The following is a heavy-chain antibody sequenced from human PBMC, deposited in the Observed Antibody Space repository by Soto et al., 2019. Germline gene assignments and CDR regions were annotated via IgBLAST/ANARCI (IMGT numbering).Heavy chain of an antibody. Sequence: ASVKVSCKASGYTFTGYYMHWVRQAPGQGLEWMGWINPNSGGTNYAKKFQGWVTMTRDTSISTAYMELSRLRSDDTAVYYCATGPCIGVTGTDTFDYWGQGTLVTVSS. CDR3: ATGPCIGVTGTDTFDY. CDR2: INPNSGGT. CDR1: GYTFTGYY. V-gene: IGHV1-2*04. J-gene: IGHJ4*02. D-gene: IGHD6-19*01.